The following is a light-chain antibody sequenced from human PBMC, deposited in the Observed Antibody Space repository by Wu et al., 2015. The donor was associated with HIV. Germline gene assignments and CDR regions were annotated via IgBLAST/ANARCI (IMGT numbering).Light chain of an antibody. CDR1: QSISTW. Sequence: DIQMTQSPSTLSASVGDRVTITCRASQSISTWLAWYQQKPGKAPKLLIYKTSSLQSGVPSRFSGSGSGTEFTLTISSLQPDDFATYYCQQYNNYPIFGPGTKVDFK. V-gene: IGKV1-5*03. CDR2: KTS. CDR3: QQYNNYPI. J-gene: IGKJ3*01.